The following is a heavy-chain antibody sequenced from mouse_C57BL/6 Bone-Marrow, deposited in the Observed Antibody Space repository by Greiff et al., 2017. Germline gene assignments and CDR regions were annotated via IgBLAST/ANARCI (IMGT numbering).Heavy chain of an antibody. CDR3: TTDGCYAMDY. Sequence: VQLQQSGAELVRPGASVKLSCTASGFNIKDDYMHWVKQRPEQGLEWIGWIDPENGDTEYASKFQGKATITADTSSNTAYLQLSSLTSEDTAVYYCTTDGCYAMDYWGQGTSVTGSS. CDR1: GFNIKDDY. D-gene: IGHD2-3*01. V-gene: IGHV14-4*01. CDR2: IDPENGDT. J-gene: IGHJ4*01.